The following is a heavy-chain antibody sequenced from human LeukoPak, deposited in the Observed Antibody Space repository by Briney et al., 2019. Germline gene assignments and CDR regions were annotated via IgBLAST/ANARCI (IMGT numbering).Heavy chain of an antibody. V-gene: IGHV4-39*07. Sequence: SETLSLTCTVSGGSINSGRYYWGWIRQPPGKGLQWIGNIYYSGSTYYNPSLKSRVTISVDTSKNQFSLKLSSVTAADTAVYYCARGSSSPNYYYYYMDVWGKGTTVTISS. D-gene: IGHD6-13*01. CDR2: IYYSGST. CDR3: ARGSSSPNYYYYYMDV. J-gene: IGHJ6*03. CDR1: GGSINSGRYY.